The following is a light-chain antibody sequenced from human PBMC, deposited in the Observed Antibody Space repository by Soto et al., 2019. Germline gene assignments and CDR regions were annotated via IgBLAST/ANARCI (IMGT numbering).Light chain of an antibody. Sequence: QSALTQPRSVSGSPGQSVTISCTGPSSDVGGSNYVSWYQQHPGKAPKLMIYDVSERPSGVPDRFSGSKSGNTASLTISGIQAEDEADYYCCSYAGTFYVFGTGTQVTVL. J-gene: IGLJ1*01. CDR2: DVS. CDR1: SSDVGGSNY. CDR3: CSYAGTFYV. V-gene: IGLV2-11*01.